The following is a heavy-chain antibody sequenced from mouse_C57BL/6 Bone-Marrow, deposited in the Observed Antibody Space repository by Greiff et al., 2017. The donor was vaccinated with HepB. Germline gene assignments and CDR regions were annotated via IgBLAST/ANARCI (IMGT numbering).Heavy chain of an antibody. CDR3: AKSYDGYFLCYYAMDY. D-gene: IGHD2-3*01. Sequence: VQLQQSGAELMKPGASVKLSCKATGYTFTGYWIEWVKQRPGHGLEWIGEILPGSGSTNYNEKFKGKATYTADTSSNTAYMQLSSLTTEDSAIYYCAKSYDGYFLCYYAMDYWGQGTSVTVSS. CDR1: GYTFTGYW. CDR2: ILPGSGST. V-gene: IGHV1-9*01. J-gene: IGHJ4*01.